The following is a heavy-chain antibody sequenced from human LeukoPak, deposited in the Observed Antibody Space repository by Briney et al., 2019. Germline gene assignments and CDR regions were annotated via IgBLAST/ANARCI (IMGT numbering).Heavy chain of an antibody. CDR1: GGSISSYY. D-gene: IGHD2-15*01. Sequence: SETLSLTCTVSGGSISSYYWSWIRQPPGKGLEWIGYIYYSGSTNYNPSLKSRVTISVDTSKNQFSLKLSSVTAADTAVYYCARDWVYCSGGGCYSLAAFDIWGQGTMVTVSS. CDR2: IYYSGST. J-gene: IGHJ3*02. V-gene: IGHV4-59*01. CDR3: ARDWVYCSGGGCYSLAAFDI.